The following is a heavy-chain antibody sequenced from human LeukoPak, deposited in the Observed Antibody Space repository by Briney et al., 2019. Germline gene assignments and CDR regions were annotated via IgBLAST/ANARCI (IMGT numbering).Heavy chain of an antibody. CDR2: IYYSGST. D-gene: IGHD2-2*01. J-gene: IGHJ6*03. CDR3: ARHRRRPAAIYYYYYYYMDV. Sequence: SETLSLTCTVSGGSISSYYWSWIRQPPGKGLEWIGYIYYSGSTNYNPSLKSRVTISVDTSKNQFSLRLSSVTAADTAVYYCARHRRRPAAIYYYYYYYMDVWGKGTTVTVSS. CDR1: GGSISSYY. V-gene: IGHV4-59*08.